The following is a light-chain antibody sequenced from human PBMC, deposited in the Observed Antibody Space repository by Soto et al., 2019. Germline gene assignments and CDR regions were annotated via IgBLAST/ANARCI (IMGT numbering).Light chain of an antibody. CDR2: ALS. Sequence: IVLTQSPGTLSLSPGERVTLSCRASQSVSSTYLAWYQQKPGQAPRLLVYALSRRATGIPDRFSGSGSGTDFTLIISRLEPEDFAVYYCQQYNTSPPGYTFGQGTKLEIK. J-gene: IGKJ2*01. CDR1: QSVSSTY. V-gene: IGKV3-20*01. CDR3: QQYNTSPPGYT.